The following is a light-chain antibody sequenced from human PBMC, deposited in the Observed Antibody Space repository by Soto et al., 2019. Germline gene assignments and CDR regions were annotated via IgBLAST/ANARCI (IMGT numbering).Light chain of an antibody. J-gene: IGKJ1*01. V-gene: IGKV3-15*01. Sequence: EIVMTQSPATLSVCNGERATLSCRASQSVSSNLAWYQQKPGQAPRLLIYGASTRATGIPARFGGSGSGTEFTLTISSLQSEDFAVYYCQQYNNWPRTFGQGTKV. CDR1: QSVSSN. CDR3: QQYNNWPRT. CDR2: GAS.